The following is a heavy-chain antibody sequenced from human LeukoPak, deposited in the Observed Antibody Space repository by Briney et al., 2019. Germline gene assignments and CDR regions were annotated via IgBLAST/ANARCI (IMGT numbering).Heavy chain of an antibody. V-gene: IGHV3-64*01. CDR3: ARGYYGSGSYYNDPVGY. Sequence: PGGSLRLSSAASGFTFSSYAMHWVRQAPGKGLEYVSGISSNGGSTYYANSVKGRFTISRDNSKNTLYLQMDSLRAEDMAVYYCARGYYGSGSYYNDPVGYWGQGTLITVSS. D-gene: IGHD3-10*01. CDR1: GFTFSSYA. J-gene: IGHJ4*02. CDR2: ISSNGGST.